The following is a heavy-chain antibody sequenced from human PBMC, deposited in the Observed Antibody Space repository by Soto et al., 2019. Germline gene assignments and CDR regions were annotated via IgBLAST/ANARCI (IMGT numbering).Heavy chain of an antibody. CDR1: SGSITSSNW. Sequence: QVQLQESGPGLVKPSGTLSLTCAVSSGSITSSNWWRWVRQPPGKGLEWIGEVSHSGNTNYIPSLKSRVTIAVDKSRNQFSLRLNSVTAADTAVYYCARNRYGGYDFDYWGQGTLVTVSS. CDR3: ARNRYGGYDFDY. CDR2: VSHSGNT. D-gene: IGHD5-12*01. V-gene: IGHV4-4*02. J-gene: IGHJ4*02.